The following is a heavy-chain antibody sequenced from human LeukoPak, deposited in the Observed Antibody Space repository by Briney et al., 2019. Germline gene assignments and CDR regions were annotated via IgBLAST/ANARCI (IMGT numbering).Heavy chain of an antibody. CDR1: GGSIGSYY. D-gene: IGHD4-17*01. J-gene: IGHJ6*03. Sequence: KPSETLSLTCTVSGGSIGSYYWSWIRQPPGKGLEWIGYISYSGSTSYIPSLKSRVTISVDTSKNQFSLKVSSVTAADTAVYYCARTPKTVKNYYYMDVWGKGTTVTISS. CDR2: ISYSGST. CDR3: ARTPKTVKNYYYMDV. V-gene: IGHV4-59*01.